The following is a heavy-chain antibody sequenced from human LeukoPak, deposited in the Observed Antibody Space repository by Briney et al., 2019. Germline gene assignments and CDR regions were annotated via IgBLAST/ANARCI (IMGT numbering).Heavy chain of an antibody. CDR1: GYTFTSYG. Sequence: ASVKVSCKASGYTFTSYGISWVRQAPGQGLEWMGWISAYNGSTNYAQKLQGRVTMTTDTSTSTAYMELRSLRSDDTAVYYCARVPPSVFLAKRYYYDSSGISTGWFDPWGQGTLVTVSS. CDR3: ARVPPSVFLAKRYYYDSSGISTGWFDP. J-gene: IGHJ5*02. D-gene: IGHD3-22*01. CDR2: ISAYNGST. V-gene: IGHV1-18*01.